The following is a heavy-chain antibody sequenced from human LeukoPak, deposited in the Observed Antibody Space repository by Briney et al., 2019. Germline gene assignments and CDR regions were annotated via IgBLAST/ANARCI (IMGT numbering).Heavy chain of an antibody. J-gene: IGHJ4*02. CDR3: ARAGGGFDY. CDR2: ISYDGSNK. D-gene: IGHD3-10*01. V-gene: IGHV3-30*04. Sequence: GGSLRLSCAASGFTFSNYAMYWVRQAPGKGLEWVAVISYDGSNKYYADSVKGRFTISRDNSKNTLYLQMNSLRAEDTAVYYCARAGGGFDYWGQGTLVTVSS. CDR1: GFTFSNYA.